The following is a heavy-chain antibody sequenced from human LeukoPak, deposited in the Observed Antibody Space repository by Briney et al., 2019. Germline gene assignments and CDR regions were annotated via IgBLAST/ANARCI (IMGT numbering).Heavy chain of an antibody. CDR3: ARDCCFGFGELRGMDV. D-gene: IGHD3-10*01. V-gene: IGHV1-2*02. CDR2: INPNSGGT. CDR1: GYTFTGYY. J-gene: IGHJ6*02. Sequence: ASVKVSCRASGYTFTGYYMHWVRQAPGQGLEWMGWINPNSGGTNYAQKFQGRVTVTRDTSISTAYMELSRLRSDDTAVYYCARDCCFGFGELRGMDVWGQGTMVTVSS.